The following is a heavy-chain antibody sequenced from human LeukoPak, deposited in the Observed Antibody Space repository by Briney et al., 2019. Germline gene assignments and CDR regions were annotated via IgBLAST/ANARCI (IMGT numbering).Heavy chain of an antibody. CDR3: ARYYYGSGSYDY. CDR1: GLAFSTNS. Sequence: PGGSLRPSCAASGLAFSTNSMSWVRQAPGKGLEWVPNIKGDGSKQYYVDSVKGRFTISRDNAKNSLYLQMYSLTAEDTAVYYCARYYYGSGSYDYWGQGTLVTVSS. CDR2: IKGDGSKQ. D-gene: IGHD3-10*01. V-gene: IGHV3-7*01. J-gene: IGHJ4*02.